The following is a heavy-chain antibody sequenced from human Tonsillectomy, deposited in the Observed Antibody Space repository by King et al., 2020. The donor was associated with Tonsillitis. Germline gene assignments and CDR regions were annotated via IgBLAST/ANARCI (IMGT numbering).Heavy chain of an antibody. J-gene: IGHJ3*02. CDR1: GFTFSSYA. D-gene: IGHD3-3*01. CDR3: QKGLLEWLLRDTTLDI. Sequence: VQLVESGGGLVQPGGSLRLSCSASGFTFSSYAMHWVRQAPGKGLEYVSAISSNGGSTYYADSVKGRFTISRDNSKNTLYLQMSSLRAEDTAVYYCQKGLLEWLLRDTTLDIWGQGTMVTVSS. CDR2: ISSNGGST. V-gene: IGHV3-64D*06.